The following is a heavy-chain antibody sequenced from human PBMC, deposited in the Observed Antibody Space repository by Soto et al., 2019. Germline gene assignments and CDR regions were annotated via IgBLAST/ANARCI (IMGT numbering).Heavy chain of an antibody. CDR3: AKDKRYCSGGSCRNWFDP. CDR2: ISWNSGSI. CDR1: GFTFDDYA. J-gene: IGHJ5*02. Sequence: EVQLVESGGGLVQPGRSLRLSCAASGFTFDDYAMHWVRQAPGKGLEWVSGISWNSGSIGYADSVKGRFTISRDNAKNSLYLQMNSLRAEDTALDYCAKDKRYCSGGSCRNWFDPWGQGTLVTVSS. V-gene: IGHV3-9*01. D-gene: IGHD2-15*01.